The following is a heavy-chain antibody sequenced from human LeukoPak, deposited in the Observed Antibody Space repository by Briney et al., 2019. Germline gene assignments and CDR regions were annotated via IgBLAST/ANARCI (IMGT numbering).Heavy chain of an antibody. CDR2: ISAYNGNT. J-gene: IGHJ4*02. CDR3: ARDRPEITMIVVVITSMDY. D-gene: IGHD3-22*01. CDR1: GYTFTSYG. V-gene: IGHV1-18*01. Sequence: ASVKVSCKASGYTFTSYGISWVRQAPGQGLEWMGWISAYNGNTNNAQKLQGRVTMTTDTSTSTAYMELRSLRSDDTAVYYCARDRPEITMIVVVITSMDYWGQGTLVTVSS.